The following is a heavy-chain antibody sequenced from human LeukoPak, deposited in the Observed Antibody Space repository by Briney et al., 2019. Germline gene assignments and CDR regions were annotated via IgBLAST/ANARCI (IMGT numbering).Heavy chain of an antibody. Sequence: ASVKVSCKASGYTFTSYYMHWVRQAPGQGLEWMGIINPSGGSTSYAQKFQGRVTMTTDTSTSTAYMELRSLRSDDTAVYYCAREAAAAGAGDYYYYYMDVWGKGTTVTVSS. CDR1: GYTFTSYY. CDR3: AREAAAAGAGDYYYYYMDV. D-gene: IGHD6-13*01. J-gene: IGHJ6*03. CDR2: INPSGGST. V-gene: IGHV1-46*01.